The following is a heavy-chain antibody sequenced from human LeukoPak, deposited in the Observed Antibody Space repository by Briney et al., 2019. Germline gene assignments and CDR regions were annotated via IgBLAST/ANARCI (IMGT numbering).Heavy chain of an antibody. J-gene: IGHJ4*02. CDR3: ARHRSGSYSH. CDR2: ISDSGSS. D-gene: IGHD1-26*01. CDR1: GGSIISSY. V-gene: IGHV4-59*08. Sequence: SDTLPLTCTVSGGSIISSYGSWIRQPPGKGLEWIGYISDSGSSNYNSSLKSRLTISLDTSKNQLSLNLSSVTAADTAVYYCARHRSGSYSHWGQGILVTVSS.